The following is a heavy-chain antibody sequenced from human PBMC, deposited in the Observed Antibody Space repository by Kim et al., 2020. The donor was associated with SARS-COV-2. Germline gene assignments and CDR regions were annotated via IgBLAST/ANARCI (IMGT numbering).Heavy chain of an antibody. CDR2: IWYDGSNK. D-gene: IGHD3-10*01. CDR3: ARDGFSIITMVRGVPSGWFDA. J-gene: IGHJ5*02. CDR1: GFTFSSYG. Sequence: WGSLRLSCAASGFTFSSYGMHWVRQAPGKGLEWVAVIWYDGSNKYYADSVKCRFTISRDNSKNTLYLQMNSLRAEDTAVYYCARDGFSIITMVRGVPSGWFDAWGQGKLVTVSS. V-gene: IGHV3-33*01.